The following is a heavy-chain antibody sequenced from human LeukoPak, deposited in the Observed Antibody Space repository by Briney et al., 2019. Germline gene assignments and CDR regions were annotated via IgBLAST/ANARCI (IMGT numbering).Heavy chain of an antibody. D-gene: IGHD5-18*01. CDR3: ARVGGYSYGYFDY. Sequence: GASVKVTCKASGYTFTGYYMHWVRQAPGQGLEWMGWINPNSGGTNYAQKFQGRVTMTRDTSISTAYMELSRLRSDDTAVYYCARVGGYSYGYFDYWGQGTLVTVSS. J-gene: IGHJ4*02. CDR2: INPNSGGT. V-gene: IGHV1-2*02. CDR1: GYTFTGYY.